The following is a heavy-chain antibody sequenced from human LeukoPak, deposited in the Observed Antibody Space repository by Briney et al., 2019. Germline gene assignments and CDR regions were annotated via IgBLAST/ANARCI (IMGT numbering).Heavy chain of an antibody. D-gene: IGHD2-15*01. CDR3: AKAPVTTCSGAYCYSFDY. J-gene: IGHJ4*02. V-gene: IGHV3-23*01. Sequence: GGSLRLSCAASGFTLSSYAMSWVRQGPGKGLEWVSAISVSGNTYHADSVKGRFTISRDSSKNTLYLQMNSLRAGDAAVYYCAKAPVTTCSGAYCYSFDYWSQGTLVTVPS. CDR2: ISVSGNT. CDR1: GFTLSSYA.